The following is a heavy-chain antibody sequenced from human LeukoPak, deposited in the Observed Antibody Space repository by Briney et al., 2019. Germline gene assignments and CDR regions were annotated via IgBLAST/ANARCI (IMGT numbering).Heavy chain of an antibody. D-gene: IGHD3-16*01. CDR2: MNPNSGNT. Sequence: ASVKVSXKASGYTFSSYDTNWVRQATGQGLDWMGWMNPNSGNTGYAQKFQGRVTITRNTSISTAYMELSSLRSEDTAVYYCERGLGGSYGYYYYYYMDVWGKGTTVTVSS. J-gene: IGHJ6*03. V-gene: IGHV1-8*01. CDR1: GYTFSSYD. CDR3: ERGLGGSYGYYYYYYMDV.